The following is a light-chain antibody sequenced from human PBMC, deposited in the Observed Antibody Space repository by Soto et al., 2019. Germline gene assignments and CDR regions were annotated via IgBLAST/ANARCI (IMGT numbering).Light chain of an antibody. V-gene: IGLV2-18*01. CDR1: SSDVGTYNR. CDR3: SLYTSSRTLV. Sequence: QSALTQPPSVSGSPGQSVTISCTGTSSDVGTYNRVSWYQQPPGTAPKLLIYEVSNRPSGVPDRFSGSKSGNTASLTISGLQAEDEADYYCSLYTSSRTLVXGGGTKVTVL. CDR2: EVS. J-gene: IGLJ2*01.